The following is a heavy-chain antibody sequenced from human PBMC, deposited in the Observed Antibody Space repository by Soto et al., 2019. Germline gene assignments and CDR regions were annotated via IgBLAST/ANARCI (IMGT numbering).Heavy chain of an antibody. Sequence: SCAASGFTFSSYGMHWVRQAPGKGLEWVAVIWYDGSNKYYAESVKGRFTISRDNSKNTLYLQMNNLRAEDTAIYYCARDSHVGSGWQLTADYWGQGTLVTAPQ. CDR1: GFTFSSYG. J-gene: IGHJ4*02. CDR3: ARDSHVGSGWQLTADY. V-gene: IGHV3-33*01. CDR2: IWYDGSNK. D-gene: IGHD6-19*01.